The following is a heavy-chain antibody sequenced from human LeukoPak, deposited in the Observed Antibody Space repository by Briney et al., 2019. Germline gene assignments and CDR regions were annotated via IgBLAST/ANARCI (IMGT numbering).Heavy chain of an antibody. Sequence: ASVKVSCKASGYTFTSCGISWVRQAPGQGLEWMGWISAYNGNTNNAQKLQGRVTMTTDTSTSTAYMELRSLRSDDTAVYYCAREGDCGGDCYPEYFQHWGQGTLVTVSS. D-gene: IGHD2-21*02. CDR1: GYTFTSCG. J-gene: IGHJ1*01. V-gene: IGHV1-18*01. CDR2: ISAYNGNT. CDR3: AREGDCGGDCYPEYFQH.